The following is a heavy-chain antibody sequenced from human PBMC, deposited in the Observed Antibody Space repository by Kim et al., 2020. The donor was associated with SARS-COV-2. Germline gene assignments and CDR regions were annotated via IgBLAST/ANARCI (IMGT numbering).Heavy chain of an antibody. V-gene: IGHV3-33*01. D-gene: IGHD5-18*01. CDR3: ARGAGYSYGSYFDS. J-gene: IGHJ4*02. Sequence: GDFVKGRCTISRDNSKKTLYLQMNSMRAEDTAVYYCARGAGYSYGSYFDSWGQGTLVTVSS.